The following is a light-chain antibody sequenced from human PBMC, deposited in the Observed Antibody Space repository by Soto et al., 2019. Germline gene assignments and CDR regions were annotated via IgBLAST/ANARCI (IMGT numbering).Light chain of an antibody. CDR2: DNN. CDR1: SSNIGNNY. Sequence: QSVLTQPPSVSAAPGQKVTISCSGGSSNIGNNYVSWYQQVPGTAPKLLIYDNNKRPSGIPDRFSGSKSGTSATLDITGLQTGDEADYYCEAWDSSLTAVLFGGGTKLTVL. J-gene: IGLJ2*01. CDR3: EAWDSSLTAVL. V-gene: IGLV1-51*01.